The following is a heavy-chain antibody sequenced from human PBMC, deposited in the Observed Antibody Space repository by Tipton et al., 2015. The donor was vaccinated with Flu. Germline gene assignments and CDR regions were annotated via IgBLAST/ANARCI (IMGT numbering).Heavy chain of an antibody. V-gene: IGHV4-61*02. CDR2: VYTNKNT. CDR1: GDSITRGSYY. CDR3: ARRDYSNYVSDPKNWFDP. Sequence: TLSLTCAVSGDSITRGSYYWNWIRQPAGKGLEWIGRVYTNKNTNYKASLESRVTISIDKSKNQFSLKLTSVTAADTAVYYCARRDYSNYVSDPKNWFDPWGQGILVTVSS. D-gene: IGHD4-11*01. J-gene: IGHJ5*02.